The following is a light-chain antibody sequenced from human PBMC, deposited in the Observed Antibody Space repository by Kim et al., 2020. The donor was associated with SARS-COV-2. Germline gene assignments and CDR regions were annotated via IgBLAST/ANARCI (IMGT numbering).Light chain of an antibody. CDR3: SSYTSSSTLV. V-gene: IGLV2-14*03. CDR1: SSDVGGYDY. CDR2: DVR. Sequence: GQSITISCPGTSSDVGGYDYVSWYQQHPGKAPKLLIYDVRKRPSGVSNRFSGSKSGNTASLTISGLQAEDEADYYCSSYTSSSTLVFGGGTQLTVL. J-gene: IGLJ2*01.